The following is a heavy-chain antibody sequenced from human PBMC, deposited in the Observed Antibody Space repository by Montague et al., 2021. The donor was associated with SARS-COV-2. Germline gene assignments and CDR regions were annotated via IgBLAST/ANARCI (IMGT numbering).Heavy chain of an antibody. CDR2: IWYDGSNK. Sequence: SLRLSCAASGFTFSSYGMHWVRQAPGKGLEWVAVIWYDGSNKYYADSVKGRFTISRDNSKNTLYLQMNSLRAEDTAVYYCAKDVGLYCSGGSCYSTPTYYFDYWGQGTLVTVPS. J-gene: IGHJ4*02. V-gene: IGHV3-33*06. D-gene: IGHD2-15*01. CDR1: GFTFSSYG. CDR3: AKDVGLYCSGGSCYSTPTYYFDY.